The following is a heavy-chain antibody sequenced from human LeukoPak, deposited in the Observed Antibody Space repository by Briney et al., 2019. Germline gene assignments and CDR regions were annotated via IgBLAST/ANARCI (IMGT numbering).Heavy chain of an antibody. CDR1: GFTSSSYS. Sequence: GGSLRLSCAASGFTSSSYSMNWVRQAPGKGLEWVSSISSSSSYIYYADSVKGRFTISRDNAKNSLYLQMNSLRAEDTAVYYCAREEDIVVVPAAGGFDPWGQGTLVTVSS. J-gene: IGHJ5*02. CDR3: AREEDIVVVPAAGGFDP. V-gene: IGHV3-21*01. CDR2: ISSSSSYI. D-gene: IGHD2-2*01.